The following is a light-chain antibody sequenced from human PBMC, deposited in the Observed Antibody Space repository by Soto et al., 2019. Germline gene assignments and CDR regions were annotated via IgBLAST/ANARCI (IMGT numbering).Light chain of an antibody. V-gene: IGLV1-47*02. CDR2: SNA. Sequence: QSVLTQPPSASGTPGQRVTISCSGSSSNIGTNFVYWYQQLPGTAPKLLIFSNAQRPSGVPDRFSGSRSGTSASLAISGLRSEDGADYYCAAWDDSLSGWVFGGGTKVTVL. CDR1: SSNIGTNF. J-gene: IGLJ3*02. CDR3: AAWDDSLSGWV.